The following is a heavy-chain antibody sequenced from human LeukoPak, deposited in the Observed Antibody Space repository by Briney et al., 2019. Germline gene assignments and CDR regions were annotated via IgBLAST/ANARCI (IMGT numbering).Heavy chain of an antibody. CDR3: APLAATTDY. J-gene: IGHJ4*02. CDR2: ISASGGGT. V-gene: IGHV3-23*01. Sequence: GGSLRLSCAASGFTLSSYAMSWVRQAPGKGLEWVSSISASGGGTYYADSVKGRFTISRDTSKNTLYLQMKSLRAEDTAVYYCAPLAATTDYWGQGTLVTVSS. D-gene: IGHD5-12*01. CDR1: GFTLSSYA.